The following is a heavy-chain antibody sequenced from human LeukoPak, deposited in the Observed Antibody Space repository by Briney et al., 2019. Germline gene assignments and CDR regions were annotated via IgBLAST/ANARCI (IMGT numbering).Heavy chain of an antibody. D-gene: IGHD1/OR15-1a*01. CDR1: GFTFSSYE. V-gene: IGHV3-48*03. CDR2: ISSSGGTI. CDR3: ARDPRDNWNNLYYFDY. Sequence: PGGSLRLSCAASGFTFSSYEMNWVRQAPGKGLEWISYISSSGGTIYYADSMKGRFTISRDNAKNSLYLQMNSLRAEDTAVYYCARDPRDNWNNLYYFDYWGQGTLVTVSS. J-gene: IGHJ4*02.